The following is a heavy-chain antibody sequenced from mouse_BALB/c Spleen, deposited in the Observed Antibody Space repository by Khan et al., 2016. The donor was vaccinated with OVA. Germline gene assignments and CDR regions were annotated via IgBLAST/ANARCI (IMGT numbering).Heavy chain of an antibody. CDR1: GYTFTSYW. CDR3: ANHGSSSACLTY. CDR2: INPSTDYT. Sequence: QVQLKQSGAELAKPGASVKMSCKASGYTFTSYWMHWVKQRPGQGLEWIGYINPSTDYTEYNEKFRDKATLTADKSSSTAYMQLSSLTSVDSAVYYCANHGSSSACLTYGGQGTLVAVSA. J-gene: IGHJ3*01. V-gene: IGHV1-7*01. D-gene: IGHD1-1*01.